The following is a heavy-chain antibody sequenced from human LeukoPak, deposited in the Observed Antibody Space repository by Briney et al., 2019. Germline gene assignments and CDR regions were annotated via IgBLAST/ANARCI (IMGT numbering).Heavy chain of an antibody. V-gene: IGHV1-2*02. CDR2: GNPNSGGT. CDR3: ARGLGAAAAIIDY. J-gene: IGHJ4*02. CDR1: GYSFTGCY. D-gene: IGHD6-13*01. Sequence: ASVNVSCKASGYSFTGCYMHWVRQAPGQGLEWMGWGNPNSGGTTYEQKSQGRRTTTRDTYISTAHMQLSRLRSDDTAVYYCARGLGAAAAIIDYWGQGTLVTVSS.